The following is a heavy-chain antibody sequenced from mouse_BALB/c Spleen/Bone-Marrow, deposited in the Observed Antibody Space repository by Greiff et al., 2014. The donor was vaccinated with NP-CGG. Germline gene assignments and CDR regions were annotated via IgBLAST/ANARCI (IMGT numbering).Heavy chain of an antibody. CDR1: GFSLTSYG. CDR2: IWAGGST. Sequence: VMLVESGPGLVAPSQSLSITCAVSGFSLTSYGVHWVRQPPGKGLEWLGVIWAGGSTNYNSALMSRLSISKDNSKSQVFLKMNSLQTDDTTKYYCARITTATGAMDYWGQGTSGTVSS. J-gene: IGHJ4*01. D-gene: IGHD1-2*01. V-gene: IGHV2-9*02. CDR3: ARITTATGAMDY.